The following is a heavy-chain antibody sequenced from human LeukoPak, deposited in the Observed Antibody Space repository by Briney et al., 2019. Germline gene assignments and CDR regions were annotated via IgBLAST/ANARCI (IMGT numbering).Heavy chain of an antibody. Sequence: PSETLSLTCTVSGGSISSYYWSWIRQPPGKGLEWIGYIYYSGSTNYNPSLKSRVTISVDTSKNQFSLKLSSVTAADTAVYYCARGVGYYYMDVWGKETTVTVSS. V-gene: IGHV4-59*01. CDR2: IYYSGST. CDR3: ARGVGYYYMDV. J-gene: IGHJ6*03. CDR1: GGSISSYY.